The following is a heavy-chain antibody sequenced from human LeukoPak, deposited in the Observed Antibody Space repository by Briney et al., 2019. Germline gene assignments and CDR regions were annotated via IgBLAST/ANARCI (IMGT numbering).Heavy chain of an antibody. D-gene: IGHD2-8*01. J-gene: IGHJ6*03. CDR3: ARRRMVYAKGEGYYYMDV. Sequence: SSSSSYIYYADSLKGRFTISRDNAKNSLYLQMNSLRAEDTAVYYCARRRMVYAKGEGYYYMDVWGKGTTVTVSS. V-gene: IGHV3-21*01. CDR2: SSSSSYI.